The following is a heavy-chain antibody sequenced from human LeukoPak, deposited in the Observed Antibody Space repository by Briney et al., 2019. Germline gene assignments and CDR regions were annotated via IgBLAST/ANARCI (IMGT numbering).Heavy chain of an antibody. V-gene: IGHV3-21*01. CDR2: ISSSSTYI. CDR1: EFSFSSYT. CDR3: TRSPQYCGSDCYSDY. Sequence: PGGSLRLPCAASEFSFSSYTMNWVRQAPGKGLEWVSYISSSSTYIYYVDSVKGRFTISRDNARNSLFLQMHSLRAEDTAVYYCTRSPQYCGSDCYSDYWGQGTLVTVSS. J-gene: IGHJ4*02. D-gene: IGHD2-21*02.